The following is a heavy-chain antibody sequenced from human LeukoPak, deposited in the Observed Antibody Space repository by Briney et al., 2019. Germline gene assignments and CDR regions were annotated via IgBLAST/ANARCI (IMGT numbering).Heavy chain of an antibody. CDR3: AKGDGGNSQPDY. Sequence: GGSLRLSCSASGFTFSSYCMRWVRQAPGKGLEFVSDISTTGGGTYYADSVKGRFTISRDNSKNTLYLQMSSLRAEDTAMYYCAKGDGGNSQPDYWGQGTLVTVSS. CDR1: GFTFSSYC. CDR2: ISTTGGGT. D-gene: IGHD4-23*01. J-gene: IGHJ4*02. V-gene: IGHV3-64D*06.